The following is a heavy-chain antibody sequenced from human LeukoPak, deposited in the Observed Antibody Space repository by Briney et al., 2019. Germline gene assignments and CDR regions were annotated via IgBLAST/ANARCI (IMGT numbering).Heavy chain of an antibody. V-gene: IGHV4-4*02. CDR2: IYHSGSS. CDR3: ARRYCSGGSCYSDGYFQH. CDR1: GGSISSSNW. D-gene: IGHD2-15*01. J-gene: IGHJ1*01. Sequence: SETLSLTCAVSGGSISSSNWWSWVRQPPGKGLEWIGEIYHSGSSNYNPSLKSRVTISVDKSKNQFSLKLSSVTAADTAVYYCARRYCSGGSCYSDGYFQHWGQGTLVTVSS.